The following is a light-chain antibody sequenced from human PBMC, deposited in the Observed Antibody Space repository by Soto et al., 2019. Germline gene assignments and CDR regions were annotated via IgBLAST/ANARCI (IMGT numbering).Light chain of an antibody. CDR3: QQHDTSPWT. CDR2: CAS. CDR1: QSISSSY. J-gene: IGKJ1*01. V-gene: IGKV3-20*01. Sequence: EIVLTQSPGTLSLSPGERATLSCRASQSISSSYLAIAWYQQKPGQPPRLLIYCASSSATGIPDRFSGSGSATAFTLTISRLEPDDFPVYYCQQHDTSPWTFGQGPRVEIK.